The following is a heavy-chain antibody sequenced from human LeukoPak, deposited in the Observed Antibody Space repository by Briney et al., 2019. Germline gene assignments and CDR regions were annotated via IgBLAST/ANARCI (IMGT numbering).Heavy chain of an antibody. CDR2: ISAYNGNT. J-gene: IGHJ6*03. D-gene: IGHD4-23*01. Sequence: GASVKVSCKASGYTFTSYGISWVRQAPGQGLEWMGWISAYNGNTNYAQKLQGRVTMTTDTSTSTAYMELSSLRSEDTAVYYCARGNGFGGLSSFYYYYYMDVWGKGTTVTISS. V-gene: IGHV1-18*01. CDR1: GYTFTSYG. CDR3: ARGNGFGGLSSFYYYYYMDV.